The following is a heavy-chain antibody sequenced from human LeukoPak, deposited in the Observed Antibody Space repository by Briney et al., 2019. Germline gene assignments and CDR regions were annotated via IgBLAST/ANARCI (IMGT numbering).Heavy chain of an antibody. V-gene: IGHV3-21*01. D-gene: IGHD1-26*01. Sequence: PGGSLRLSCAASGFKFSSYSMNWVRQAPGKGLEWVSSISTSSIYMYYAESVKGRFTISRDNAKNSLYLQMNSLRAEDTAVYYCARGILVGYYLIDAFDIWGQGTMVTVSS. CDR1: GFKFSSYS. J-gene: IGHJ3*02. CDR2: ISTSSIYM. CDR3: ARGILVGYYLIDAFDI.